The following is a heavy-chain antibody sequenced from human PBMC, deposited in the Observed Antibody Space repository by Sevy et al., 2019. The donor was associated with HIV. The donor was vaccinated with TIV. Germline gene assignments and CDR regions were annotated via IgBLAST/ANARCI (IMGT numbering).Heavy chain of an antibody. CDR3: AREGCTKPHDY. Sequence: GGSRRLPFPALGLTFTNISLGWVPHPPGRGREWVSTFSFGCGGLNYADSVKGRFTISRDNSKSSVYLQMNNLRPEDTAVYYCAREGCTKPHDYWGQGTLVTVSS. D-gene: IGHD2-8*01. V-gene: IGHV3-23*01. CDR1: GLTFTNIS. CDR2: FSFGCGGL. J-gene: IGHJ4*02.